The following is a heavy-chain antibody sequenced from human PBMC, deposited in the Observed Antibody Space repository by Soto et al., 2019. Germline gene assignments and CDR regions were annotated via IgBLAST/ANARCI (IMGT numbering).Heavy chain of an antibody. Sequence: QVQLVQSGAEVTKPGASVKVSCKASGYTFTGYYIHWVRQAPGQGLEWMGWINPNSGATNQAQKFQGRVTMARYTSISTAYMELSRLTSDDTAVYYCARDAVSTIGDFDYWGQGTLVTVSS. J-gene: IGHJ4*02. V-gene: IGHV1-2*02. CDR2: INPNSGAT. CDR3: ARDAVSTIGDFDY. D-gene: IGHD5-12*01. CDR1: GYTFTGYY.